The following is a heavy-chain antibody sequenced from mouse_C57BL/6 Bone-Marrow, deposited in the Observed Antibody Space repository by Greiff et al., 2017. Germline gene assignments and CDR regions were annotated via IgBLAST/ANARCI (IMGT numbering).Heavy chain of an antibody. Sequence: QVQLQQPGAELVRPGSSVKLSCKASGYTFTSYWMDWVKQRPGQGLEWIGNIYPSDSETHYNQKFKDKATLTVDKSSSTAYMQLRSLTSEDSAVYYCASVGTTVVGAMDYWGQVTSVTVSS. V-gene: IGHV1-61*01. J-gene: IGHJ4*01. CDR2: IYPSDSET. D-gene: IGHD1-1*01. CDR3: ASVGTTVVGAMDY. CDR1: GYTFTSYW.